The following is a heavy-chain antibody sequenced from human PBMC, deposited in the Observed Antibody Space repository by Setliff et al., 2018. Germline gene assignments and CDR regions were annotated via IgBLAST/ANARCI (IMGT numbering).Heavy chain of an antibody. CDR1: GYNFTTYW. CDR2: IYPGDSDL. Sequence: GESLKISCKVSGYNFTTYWIGWVRQMPGKGLEWVGLIYPGDSDLRYSPSFQGQVTISVDKSISTAYLQWASLKASDTAIYYCARSLVGATYSVYFDYWGQGAPVTVSS. CDR3: ARSLVGATYSVYFDY. J-gene: IGHJ4*02. V-gene: IGHV5-51*01. D-gene: IGHD1-26*01.